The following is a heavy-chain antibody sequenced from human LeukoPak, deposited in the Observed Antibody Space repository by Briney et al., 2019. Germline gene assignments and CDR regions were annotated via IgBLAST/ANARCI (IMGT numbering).Heavy chain of an antibody. CDR2: IIPNGGGT. D-gene: IGHD4-23*01. CDR1: GYTFTGYY. Sequence: ASVKVSCKASGYTFTGYYMHWVRQAPGQGLEWMGWIIPNGGGTNYAQKFQGRDTMTRDTSISTAYMELSRLRSDDTAVYYCARATVVTILDYWGQGTLVTVSS. V-gene: IGHV1-2*02. CDR3: ARATVVTILDY. J-gene: IGHJ4*02.